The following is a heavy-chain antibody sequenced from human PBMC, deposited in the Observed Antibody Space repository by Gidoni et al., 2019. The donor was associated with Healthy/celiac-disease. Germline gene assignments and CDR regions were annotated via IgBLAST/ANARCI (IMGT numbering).Heavy chain of an antibody. CDR2: IYYSGST. Sequence: QLQLQESGPGLVKPSETLSLTCPVSGCSISRSSYSWGWLRQPPGKGLEWIGSIYYSGSTYYNPALKSRVTISVDTSKNQFSLKLSSVTAADTAVYYCATTLEDTAMVVAEYYYGMDVWGQGTTVTVSS. D-gene: IGHD5-18*01. V-gene: IGHV4-39*07. CDR1: GCSISRSSYS. J-gene: IGHJ6*02. CDR3: ATTLEDTAMVVAEYYYGMDV.